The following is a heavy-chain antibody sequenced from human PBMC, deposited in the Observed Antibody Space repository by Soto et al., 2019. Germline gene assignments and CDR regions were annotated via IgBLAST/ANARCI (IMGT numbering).Heavy chain of an antibody. CDR2: ISYDGSNK. Sequence: PGGSLRLSCAASGLTFSSYGMHWVRQAPGKGLEWVAVISYDGSNKYYADSVKGRFTISRDNSKNTLYLQMNSLRAEDTAVYYCAKDATYYYDSSGYPSLDYWGQGTLVTVSS. CDR3: AKDATYYYDSSGYPSLDY. D-gene: IGHD3-22*01. V-gene: IGHV3-30*18. J-gene: IGHJ4*02. CDR1: GLTFSSYG.